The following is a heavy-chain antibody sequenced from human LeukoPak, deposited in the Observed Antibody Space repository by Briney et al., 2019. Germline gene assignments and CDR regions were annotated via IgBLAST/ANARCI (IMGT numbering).Heavy chain of an antibody. CDR1: GYTFTSYG. V-gene: IGHV1-18*01. J-gene: IGHJ6*02. CDR2: ISAYNGNT. CDR3: ARLRIDYDILTGYYMNYYYGMDV. Sequence: GASVKVSSKASGYTFTSYGISWVRQAPGQGLEWMGWISAYNGNTSYAQKLQGRVTMTTDTSTSTAYMELRSLRSDDTAVYYCARLRIDYDILTGYYMNYYYGMDVWGQGTTVTVSS. D-gene: IGHD3-9*01.